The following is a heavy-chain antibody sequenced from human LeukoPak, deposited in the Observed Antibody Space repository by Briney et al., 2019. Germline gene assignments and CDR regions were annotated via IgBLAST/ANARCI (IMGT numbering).Heavy chain of an antibody. CDR2: INLNSGGT. CDR1: GYPFAGYF. CDR3: ASVQLGRRFGWFDP. J-gene: IGHJ5*02. V-gene: IGHV1-2*02. Sequence: GASVKVSCKASGYPFAGYFMHWVRQAPGQGLEWMGWINLNSGGTNYAQKFKGRVTMTRDTSITTAYMELSRLRSDDTAVYYCASVQLGRRFGWFDPWGQGTLVTVSS. D-gene: IGHD7-27*01.